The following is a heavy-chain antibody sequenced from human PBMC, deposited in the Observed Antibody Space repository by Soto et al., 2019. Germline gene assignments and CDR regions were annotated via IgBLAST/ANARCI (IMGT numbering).Heavy chain of an antibody. D-gene: IGHD3-3*01. J-gene: IGHJ4*02. CDR3: AREYYDFWSGYYTGSEGLDY. V-gene: IGHV3-30-3*01. CDR2: ISYDGSNK. CDR1: GFTFSSYA. Sequence: GGSLRLSCAAAGFTFSSYAMHWVRQAPGKGLEWVAVISYDGSNKYYADSVKGRFTISRDNSKNTLYLQMNSLGAEDTAVYYCAREYYDFWSGYYTGSEGLDYWGQGTLVTVSS.